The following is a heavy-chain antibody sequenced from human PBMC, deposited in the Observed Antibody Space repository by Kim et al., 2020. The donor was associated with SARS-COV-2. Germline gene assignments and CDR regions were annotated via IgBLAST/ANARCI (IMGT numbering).Heavy chain of an antibody. Sequence: VSSGCIKSCCGSWSRPPAGEELEWIGRVYDDGVTNYNPSLKSRVTMSVDTSKNQFSLRLTSVTAADTAVYYCARTSGLKGLDYWGQGTLV. D-gene: IGHD2-8*01. CDR1: SGCIKSCC. CDR3: ARTSGLKGLDY. J-gene: IGHJ4*02. V-gene: IGHV4-4*07. CDR2: VYDDGVT.